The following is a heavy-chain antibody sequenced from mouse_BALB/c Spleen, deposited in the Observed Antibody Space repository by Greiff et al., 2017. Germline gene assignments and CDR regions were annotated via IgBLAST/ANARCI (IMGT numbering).Heavy chain of an antibody. V-gene: IGHV1-69*02. CDR2: IDPSDSYT. Sequence: VQLQQPGAELVKPGASVKLSCKASGYTFTSYWMHWVKQRPGQGLEWIGEIDPSDSYTNYNQKFKGKATLTVDKSSSTAYMQLSSLTSEDSAVYYCARWGNYDAMDYWGQGTSVTVSS. CDR3: ARWGNYDAMDY. D-gene: IGHD2-1*01. J-gene: IGHJ4*01. CDR1: GYTFTSYW.